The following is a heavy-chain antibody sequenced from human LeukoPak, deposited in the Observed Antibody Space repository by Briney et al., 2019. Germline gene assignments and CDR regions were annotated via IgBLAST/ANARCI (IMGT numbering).Heavy chain of an antibody. J-gene: IGHJ6*02. CDR3: ARGPNLRFLEWLPSYGMDV. CDR1: GGSISSGDYY. D-gene: IGHD3-3*01. Sequence: PSQTLSLTCAVSGGSISSGDYYWSWIRQPPGKGLEWIGYIYYSGSTYYNPSLKGRVTISVDTSKNQFSLKLSSVTAADTAVYYCARGPNLRFLEWLPSYGMDVWGQGTTVTVSS. V-gene: IGHV4-30-4*01. CDR2: IYYSGST.